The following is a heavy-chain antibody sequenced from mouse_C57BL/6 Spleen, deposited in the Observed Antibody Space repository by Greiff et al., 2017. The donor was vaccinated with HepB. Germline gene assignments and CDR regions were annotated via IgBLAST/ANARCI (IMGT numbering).Heavy chain of an antibody. Sequence: QVQLQQPGAELVKPGASVKLSCKASGYTFTSYWMQWVKQRPGQGLEWLGEFDPSDRYTNYNQKFKGKATLTVDTSSSTAYMQLSSLTSEDSAVYYSARLTYYCNSDYFDYWGQGTTLTVSS. D-gene: IGHD2-10*01. CDR3: ARLTYYCNSDYFDY. J-gene: IGHJ2*01. CDR2: FDPSDRYT. V-gene: IGHV1-50*01. CDR1: GYTFTSYW.